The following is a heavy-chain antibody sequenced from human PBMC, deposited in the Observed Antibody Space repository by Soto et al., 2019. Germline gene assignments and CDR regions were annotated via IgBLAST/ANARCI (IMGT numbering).Heavy chain of an antibody. V-gene: IGHV4-39*01. CDR3: ARTPDRAARMIGFDP. CDR1: GGSISSSSYY. D-gene: IGHD6-6*01. CDR2: IYYSGST. Sequence: SETLSLTCTVSGGSISSSSYYWGWIRQPPGKGLEWIGSIYYSGSTYYNPSLKSRVTISVDTSKNQFSLKLSSVTAADTAVYYCARTPDRAARMIGFDPWGQGTLVTVSS. J-gene: IGHJ5*02.